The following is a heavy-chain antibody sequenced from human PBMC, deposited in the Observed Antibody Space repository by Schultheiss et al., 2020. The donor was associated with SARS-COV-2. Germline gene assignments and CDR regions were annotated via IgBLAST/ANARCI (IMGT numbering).Heavy chain of an antibody. CDR1: GFTFSSYA. V-gene: IGHV3-23*01. D-gene: IGHD3-3*01. Sequence: GGSLRLSCAASGFTFSSYAMSWVRQAPGKGLEWVSAISGSGGSTYYADSVKGRFTISRDNSKNTLYLQMNSLRAEDTAVYYCAQDTNPTPLTIFGVVHYYYYGMDVWGQGTTVTVSS. J-gene: IGHJ6*02. CDR3: AQDTNPTPLTIFGVVHYYYYGMDV. CDR2: ISGSGGST.